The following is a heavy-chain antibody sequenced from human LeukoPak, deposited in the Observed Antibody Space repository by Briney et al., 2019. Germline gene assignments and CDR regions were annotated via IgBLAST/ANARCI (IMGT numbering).Heavy chain of an antibody. V-gene: IGHV4-4*02. CDR1: GGSISSSNW. CDR3: ARFTYDSSGYYPYFDY. D-gene: IGHD3-22*01. J-gene: IGHJ4*02. CDR2: IYHSGST. Sequence: PSETLFLTCTVSGGSISSSNWWSWVRQPPGKGLEWIGEIYHSGSTNYNPSLKSRVTISVDKSKNQFSLKLSSVTAADTAVYYCARFTYDSSGYYPYFDYWGQGTLVTVSS.